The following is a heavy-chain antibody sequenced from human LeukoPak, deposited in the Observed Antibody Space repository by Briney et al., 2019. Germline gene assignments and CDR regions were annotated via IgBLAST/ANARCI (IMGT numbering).Heavy chain of an antibody. Sequence: GGSLRLSCAASGFTFSSHSMNWVRQAPGKGLEWVSSISSSSTYMYYADSMKGRFTISRDNAKNSLYLQMNSLGAEDTAVYYCARLTGGAVAGAFDYWGQGTLVTVSS. D-gene: IGHD6-19*01. CDR3: ARLTGGAVAGAFDY. CDR1: GFTFSSHS. J-gene: IGHJ4*02. V-gene: IGHV3-21*01. CDR2: ISSSSTYM.